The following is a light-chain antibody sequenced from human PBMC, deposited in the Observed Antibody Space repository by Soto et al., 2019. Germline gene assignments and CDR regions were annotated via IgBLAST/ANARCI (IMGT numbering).Light chain of an antibody. CDR1: NSNIESNT. CDR3: AAWDDILNGYV. CDR2: SNY. J-gene: IGLJ1*01. Sequence: QSVLTQPPSVSAGPGQRVTISCSGSNSNIESNTVTWYQQLPGTAPKLVIYSNYDRPSGVPDRVSGSTSGTSASLVIRGLQSEDEADYYCAAWDDILNGYVFGGGTKVTVL. V-gene: IGLV1-44*01.